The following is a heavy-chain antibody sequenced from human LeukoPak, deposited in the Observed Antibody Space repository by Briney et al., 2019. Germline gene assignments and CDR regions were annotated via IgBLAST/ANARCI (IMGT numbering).Heavy chain of an antibody. D-gene: IGHD4-17*01. V-gene: IGHV3-7*01. CDR1: GFTFSGYS. CDR3: AEGSNYGDSAF. Sequence: GGSLRLSCAASGFTFSGYSMSWVRQFPGKGLEWVANIKPDGSEIYYVDSVKGRFIVSRDNAKNSLYLQMNSLRAEDTAMYYCAEGSNYGDSAFWGQGTLVTVSS. CDR2: IKPDGSEI. J-gene: IGHJ4*02.